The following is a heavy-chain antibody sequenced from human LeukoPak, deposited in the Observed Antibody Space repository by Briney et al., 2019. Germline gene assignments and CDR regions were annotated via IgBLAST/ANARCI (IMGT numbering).Heavy chain of an antibody. D-gene: IGHD3-10*01. CDR1: GFTFRSYA. CDR2: IGSSSRYI. J-gene: IGHJ4*02. Sequence: GGSLRLSCAASGFTFRSYAMSWVRHAPGKGLEWVSFIGSSSRYIYYADSVKGRFTISRDDAKNSLYLQMNSLRAKDTAVYYCARDVGSGSYSASDYWGQGTLVTVSS. V-gene: IGHV3-21*01. CDR3: ARDVGSGSYSASDY.